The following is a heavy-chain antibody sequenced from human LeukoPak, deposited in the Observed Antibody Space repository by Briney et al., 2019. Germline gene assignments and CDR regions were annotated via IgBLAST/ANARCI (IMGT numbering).Heavy chain of an antibody. CDR1: GFTFSSYA. Sequence: GGSLRLSCAASGFTFSSYAMSWVRQAPGKGLEWVSAISGGGGAYYADSVKGRITISRDNSKNTLYLQMNSLRVEDTATYYCAKSFAGAVAGSRGLDYWGQGTLVTVSS. V-gene: IGHV3-23*01. CDR3: AKSFAGAVAGSRGLDY. D-gene: IGHD6-19*01. CDR2: ISGGGGA. J-gene: IGHJ4*02.